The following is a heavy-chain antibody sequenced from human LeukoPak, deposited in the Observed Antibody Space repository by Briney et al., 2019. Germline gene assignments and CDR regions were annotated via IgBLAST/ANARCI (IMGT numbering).Heavy chain of an antibody. CDR3: ARGPYDSSFYVGDY. D-gene: IGHD3-22*01. V-gene: IGHV3-74*01. CDR1: GFTFSSYW. Sequence: GGSLRFSCAASGFTFSSYWMHWVRQAPGKGLVWVSRINSDGGSTAYADSVKGRFTISRDNAKNTLFLQMNSLRDDDTAVYYCARGPYDSSFYVGDYWGQGTLVSVSS. J-gene: IGHJ4*02. CDR2: INSDGGST.